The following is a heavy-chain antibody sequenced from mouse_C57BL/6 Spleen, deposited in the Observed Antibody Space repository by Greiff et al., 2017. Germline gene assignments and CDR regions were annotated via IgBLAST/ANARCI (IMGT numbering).Heavy chain of an antibody. V-gene: IGHV5-4*01. Sequence: EVKLMESGGGLVKPGGSLKLSCAASGFTFSSYAMSWVRQTPAKRLEWVATISDGGSYTYYTDNVKGRFTIARDNANNNLYLQMSHLKSEDTARYYCARDGGSSRDWFSYWGQGTLVTVSA. D-gene: IGHD1-1*01. J-gene: IGHJ3*01. CDR1: GFTFSSYA. CDR3: ARDGGSSRDWFSY. CDR2: ISDGGSYT.